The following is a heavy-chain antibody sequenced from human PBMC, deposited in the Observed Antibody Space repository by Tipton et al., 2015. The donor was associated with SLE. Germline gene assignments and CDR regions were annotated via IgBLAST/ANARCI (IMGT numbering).Heavy chain of an antibody. CDR1: GGSISSSSYY. V-gene: IGHV4-39*07. D-gene: IGHD1-20*01. Sequence: LRLSCTVSGGSISSSSYYWGWIRQPPGKGLEWIGSIYYSGSTNYNPSLKSRVTISVDTSKNQFSLKLSSVTAADTAVYYCARDLGITGTTPRGMDVWGQGTMVTVSS. J-gene: IGHJ3*01. CDR2: IYYSGST. CDR3: ARDLGITGTTPRGMDV.